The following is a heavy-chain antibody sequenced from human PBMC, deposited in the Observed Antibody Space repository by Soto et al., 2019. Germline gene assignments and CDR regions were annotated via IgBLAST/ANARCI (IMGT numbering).Heavy chain of an antibody. J-gene: IGHJ4*02. V-gene: IGHV3-7*01. CDR2: IKQDGSEK. CDR3: AVYGYGVSAAAY. CDR1: GFTFSSYW. D-gene: IGHD4-17*01. Sequence: GGSLRLSCAASGFTFSSYWMSWVRQAPGKGLEWVANIKQDGSEKYYVDSVKGRFTISRDNAKNPLYLQMNSLRAEDTAVYYCAVYGYGVSAAAYWGQGTLVTVSS.